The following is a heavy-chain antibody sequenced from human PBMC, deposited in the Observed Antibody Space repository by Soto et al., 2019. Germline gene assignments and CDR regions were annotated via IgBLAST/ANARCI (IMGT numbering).Heavy chain of an antibody. CDR3: ARGGDSDNYFAH. CDR2: IFHSGST. D-gene: IGHD2-21*02. V-gene: IGHV4-31*03. Sequence: SETLSLTCTVSGGSLTSGGYYWSWIRQHPGMGLEWIAHIFHSGSTHHNPSLKSRVTISVDTSKNQFSLNLTSVTAADTAVYYCARGGDSDNYFAHWGQGTLVTVSS. J-gene: IGHJ5*02. CDR1: GGSLTSGGYY.